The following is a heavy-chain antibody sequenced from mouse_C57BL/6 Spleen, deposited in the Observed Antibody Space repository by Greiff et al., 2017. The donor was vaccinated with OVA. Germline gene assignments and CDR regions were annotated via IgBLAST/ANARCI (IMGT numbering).Heavy chain of an antibody. V-gene: IGHV1-42*01. CDR1: GYSFTGYY. J-gene: IGHJ4*01. Sequence: EVKLQESGPELVKPGASVKISCKASGYSFTGYYMNWVKQSPEKSLEWIGELNPSTGGTTYNQKFKAKATLTVDKSSSTAYMQLKSLTSEDSAVYYCARGSEAAMDYWGQGTSVTVSS. CDR3: ARGSEAAMDY. CDR2: LNPSTGGT.